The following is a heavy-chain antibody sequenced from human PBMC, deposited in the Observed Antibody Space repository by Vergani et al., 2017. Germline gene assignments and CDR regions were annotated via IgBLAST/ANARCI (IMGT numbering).Heavy chain of an antibody. V-gene: IGHV4-4*02. CDR1: GGSLSSSNW. D-gene: IGHD4-17*01. J-gene: IGHJ6*02. CDR2: IYHSGST. Sequence: QVQLQESGPGLVKPSGTLSLTCAVSGGSLSSSNWWSWVRPPPGKGLEWIGEIYHSGSTNYNPSLKSRVTISVDKSKNQLSLKLSSVTAADTAVYYCARDYHQRHDGDFSDYYYYYCMDVWGQGTTVTVSS. CDR3: ARDYHQRHDGDFSDYYYYYCMDV.